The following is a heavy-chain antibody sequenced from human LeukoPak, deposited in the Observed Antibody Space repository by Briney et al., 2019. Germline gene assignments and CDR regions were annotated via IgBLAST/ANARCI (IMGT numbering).Heavy chain of an antibody. J-gene: IGHJ4*02. V-gene: IGHV3-23*01. CDR1: GSSFSRYW. D-gene: IGHD5-12*01. CDR3: ARGGLRQLNSY. CDR2: ISGSGGST. Sequence: GGSLRLSCAASGSSFSRYWMSWVRQAPGKGLEWVSGISGSGGSTYYADSVKGRFTISRDNSRNTLYLQMNSLRAEDTAVYYCARGGLRQLNSYWGQGTLVTVSS.